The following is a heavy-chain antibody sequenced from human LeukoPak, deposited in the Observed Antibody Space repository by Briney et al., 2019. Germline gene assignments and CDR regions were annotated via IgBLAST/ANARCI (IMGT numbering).Heavy chain of an antibody. V-gene: IGHV1-69*04. Sequence: GSSVKVSCKASGGTFCSYAISWVRQAPGQGLEWMGRIIPILGIANYAQKFQGRVTITADKSTSTAYMELSSLRSEDTAVYYCAREFSSGWYAIDYWGQGTLVTVSS. CDR1: GGTFCSYA. CDR2: IIPILGIA. D-gene: IGHD6-19*01. CDR3: AREFSSGWYAIDY. J-gene: IGHJ4*02.